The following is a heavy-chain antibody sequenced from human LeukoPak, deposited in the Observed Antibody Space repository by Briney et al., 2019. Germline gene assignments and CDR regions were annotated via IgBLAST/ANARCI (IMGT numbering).Heavy chain of an antibody. Sequence: GGSLRLSCAASGFTFSSYSMNWVRQAPGKGLEWDSSISSSSSYIYYADSVKGRFTISRDNAKNSLYLQMNSLRAEDTAVYYCAGEESSSSGYYFDYWGQGALVTVSS. CDR2: ISSSSSYI. J-gene: IGHJ4*02. CDR3: AGEESSSSGYYFDY. V-gene: IGHV3-21*01. D-gene: IGHD6-6*01. CDR1: GFTFSSYS.